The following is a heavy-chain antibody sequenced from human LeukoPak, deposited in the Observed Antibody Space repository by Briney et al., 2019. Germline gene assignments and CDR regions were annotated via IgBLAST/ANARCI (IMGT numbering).Heavy chain of an antibody. CDR1: GFTFNTYT. D-gene: IGHD3-22*01. CDR3: ARGSTYYESSGQIPFDY. J-gene: IGHJ4*02. V-gene: IGHV3-48*01. Sequence: PGGSLRLSCAASGFTFNTYTITGVGGPRGRGWEGVFYISGSSGIIDYADSVRGRFTISRDNAKNSLYLQMNSLRAEDTAVYYCARGSTYYESSGQIPFDYWGQGTLVTVSS. CDR2: ISGSSGII.